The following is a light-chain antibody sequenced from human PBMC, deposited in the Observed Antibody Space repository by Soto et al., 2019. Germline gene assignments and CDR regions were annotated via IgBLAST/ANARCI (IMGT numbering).Light chain of an antibody. V-gene: IGKV3-15*01. J-gene: IGKJ2*01. CDR2: GAS. CDR3: QQYNKWPYT. CDR1: QSVSSN. Sequence: EVVMTQSPATLSVSPGEGVTLSCRASQSVSSNLAWYQQRPGQAPRLLIYGASTRATGIPARFSGSGSGTEFTLTISSLQSEDFAVYYCQQYNKWPYTFGQGTKLEIK.